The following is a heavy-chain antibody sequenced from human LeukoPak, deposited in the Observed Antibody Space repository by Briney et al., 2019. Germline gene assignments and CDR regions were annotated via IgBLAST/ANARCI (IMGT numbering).Heavy chain of an antibody. V-gene: IGHV3-48*01. Sequence: GSLLLSCAASGFTFSSYSMDWVRPAPGKGLEGVSYISSSSSTIYYADSVKGRFTISRDNAKNSLYLQMNSLRAEDTAVYYCARGGLWRGLDTWGQGTMVTVSS. CDR2: ISSSSSTI. D-gene: IGHD3-16*01. J-gene: IGHJ3*02. CDR3: ARGGLWRGLDT. CDR1: GFTFSSYS.